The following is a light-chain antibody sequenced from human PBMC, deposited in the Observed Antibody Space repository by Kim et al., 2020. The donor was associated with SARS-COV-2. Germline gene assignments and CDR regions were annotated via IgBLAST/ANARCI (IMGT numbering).Light chain of an antibody. V-gene: IGLV1-51*01. CDR3: VTWDGSLSSVL. CDR2: DNN. J-gene: IGLJ2*01. Sequence: QSVLTQPPSMSAAPGQKVTISCPGSSSNIGNNYVSWYQHLPGTVPKLLIYDNNKRPSGIPDRFSGSKSGTSATLGITGLQTGDEADYYCVTWDGSLSSVLFGGGTQLTVL. CDR1: SSNIGNNY.